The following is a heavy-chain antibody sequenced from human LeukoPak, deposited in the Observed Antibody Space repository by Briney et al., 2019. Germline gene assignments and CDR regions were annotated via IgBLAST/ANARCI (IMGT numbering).Heavy chain of an antibody. CDR2: IYYSGST. J-gene: IGHJ4*02. Sequence: PSETLSLTCTVSVGSISSYYWSWIRQPPGKGLEWIGYIYYSGSTNYNPSLKSRVTISVDTSKNQFSLKLSSVTAADTAVYYCARRNSGSYFGGYYFDYWGQGTLVTVSS. CDR3: ARRNSGSYFGGYYFDY. D-gene: IGHD1-26*01. V-gene: IGHV4-59*01. CDR1: VGSISSYY.